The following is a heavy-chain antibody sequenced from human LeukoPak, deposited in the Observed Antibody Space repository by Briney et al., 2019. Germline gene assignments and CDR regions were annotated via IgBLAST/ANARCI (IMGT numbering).Heavy chain of an antibody. CDR3: ARRGYSGYDSPLGY. D-gene: IGHD5-12*01. Sequence: GESLKIPCGGSGYSFTSYWIAWVRQIPGKGLEWMGIIYPGDSDTRYSPSFQGQVTISADKSSSTAYVQWSALKSSDTAMYYCARRGYSGYDSPLGYWGQGTLVTVSS. V-gene: IGHV5-51*01. CDR2: IYPGDSDT. J-gene: IGHJ4*02. CDR1: GYSFTSYW.